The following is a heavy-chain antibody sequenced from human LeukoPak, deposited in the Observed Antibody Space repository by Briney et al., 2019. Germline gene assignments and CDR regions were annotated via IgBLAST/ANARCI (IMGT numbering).Heavy chain of an antibody. CDR3: ARVGVATIDPEDYYYYYGMDV. D-gene: IGHD5-12*01. Sequence: GRSLRLSCAASGFTFSSYGMHWVRQAPGKGPEWVAVIWYDGSNKYYADSVKGRFTISRDNSKNTLYLQMNSLRAEDTAVYYCARVGVATIDPEDYYYYYGMDVWGKGTTVTVSS. CDR1: GFTFSSYG. V-gene: IGHV3-33*01. J-gene: IGHJ6*04. CDR2: IWYDGSNK.